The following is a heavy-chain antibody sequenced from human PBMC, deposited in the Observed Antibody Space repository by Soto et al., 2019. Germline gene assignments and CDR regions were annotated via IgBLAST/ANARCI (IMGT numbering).Heavy chain of an antibody. CDR2: FIPNFGTA. Sequence: QVQLVQSGAEVKKPGSSVKVSCKASGGTFSSYAISWVRQAPGQGLEWMGGFIPNFGTANYAQKFQGRVTITADKSTSTAYMELGSLRSEDTAVYYYAAPMGNYDSSGYYPDYYGMDVWGQGTTVTVAS. CDR3: AAPMGNYDSSGYYPDYYGMDV. J-gene: IGHJ6*02. D-gene: IGHD3-22*01. CDR1: GGTFSSYA. V-gene: IGHV1-69*06.